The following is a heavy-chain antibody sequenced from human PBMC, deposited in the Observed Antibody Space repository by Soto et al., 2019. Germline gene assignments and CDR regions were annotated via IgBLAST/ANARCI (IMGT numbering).Heavy chain of an antibody. Sequence: GGSLRLSCAASGFTFSSYAMSWVRQAPGKGLEWVSAISGSGGSTYYADSVKGRFTISRDNSKNTLYLQMNSLRAEDTAVYYCALLGGIAANYYGMDVWGQGTTVTVSS. J-gene: IGHJ6*02. CDR1: GFTFSSYA. CDR2: ISGSGGST. D-gene: IGHD6-25*01. CDR3: ALLGGIAANYYGMDV. V-gene: IGHV3-23*01.